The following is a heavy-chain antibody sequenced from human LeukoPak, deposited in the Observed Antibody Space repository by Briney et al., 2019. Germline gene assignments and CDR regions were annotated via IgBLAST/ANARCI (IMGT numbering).Heavy chain of an antibody. CDR1: GFTFSSYA. V-gene: IGHV3-23*01. D-gene: IGHD2-15*01. J-gene: IGHJ4*02. Sequence: GGSLRLSCAVSGFTFSSYAMSWVRQAPGKGLEWVSAISGSGGSTYYADSVRGRFTISRDNSKNTLYLQMNSLRAEDTAVYYCAKVRYCSGGSCSHSDYWGQGTLITVSS. CDR3: AKVRYCSGGSCSHSDY. CDR2: ISGSGGST.